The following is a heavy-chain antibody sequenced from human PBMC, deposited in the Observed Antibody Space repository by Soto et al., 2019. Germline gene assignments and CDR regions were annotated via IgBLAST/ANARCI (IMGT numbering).Heavy chain of an antibody. CDR1: GFTFSSYW. CDR2: INSDGSST. V-gene: IGHV3-74*01. Sequence: EVQLVESGGGLVQPGGSLRLSCAASGFTFSSYWMHWVRQAPGKGLVWVSRINSDGSSTSYADSVKGRFTISRDNAKKTLYLQMNSLRAEDTGVYYCARVKAPDDYGDSSSDAFDIWGQGTMVTVSS. D-gene: IGHD4-17*01. J-gene: IGHJ3*02. CDR3: ARVKAPDDYGDSSSDAFDI.